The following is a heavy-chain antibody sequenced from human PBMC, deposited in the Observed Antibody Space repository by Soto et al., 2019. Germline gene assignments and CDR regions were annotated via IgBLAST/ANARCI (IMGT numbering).Heavy chain of an antibody. CDR2: INLGNGNT. D-gene: IGHD2-15*01. CDR1: GYRFIYYP. Sequence: GASVKVSCKASGYRFIYYPIHWVRQAPGQRLEWMGWINLGNGNTEYSEKFQGRATITGDTSASTVYMDLSSLRFDDTAIYYCAREPLCGGKCYDNYFDPWGQGTLVTVSS. V-gene: IGHV1-3*01. CDR3: AREPLCGGKCYDNYFDP. J-gene: IGHJ5*02.